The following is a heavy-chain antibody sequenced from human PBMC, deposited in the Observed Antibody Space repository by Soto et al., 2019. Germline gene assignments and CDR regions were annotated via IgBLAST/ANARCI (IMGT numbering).Heavy chain of an antibody. D-gene: IGHD3-22*01. J-gene: IGHJ4*02. CDR2: INPNSGGT. V-gene: IGHV1-2*04. CDR1: GYTFTSYG. CDR3: ARALSDSSGYYYN. Sequence: ASVKVSCKASGYTFTSYGISWVRQAPGQGLEWMGWINPNSGGTNYAQKFQGWVTMTRDTSISTAYMELSRLRSDDTAVYYCARALSDSSGYYYNWGQGTLVTVSS.